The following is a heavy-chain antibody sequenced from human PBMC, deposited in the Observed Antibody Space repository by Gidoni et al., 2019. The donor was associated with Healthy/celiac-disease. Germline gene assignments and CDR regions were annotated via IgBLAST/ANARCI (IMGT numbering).Heavy chain of an antibody. CDR3: ANHDSSGYYYNY. D-gene: IGHD3-22*01. CDR1: GFPFSSYA. Sequence: EVQLLESGGGLVQPGGSLRLHCAASGFPFSSYAMSWVRQAPGQGMGGVSGISGSGGSTYYADSVKGRFTISRDNSKNTLYLQMNSLRAEDTAVYYCANHDSSGYYYNYWGQGTLVTVSS. V-gene: IGHV3-23*01. CDR2: ISGSGGST. J-gene: IGHJ4*02.